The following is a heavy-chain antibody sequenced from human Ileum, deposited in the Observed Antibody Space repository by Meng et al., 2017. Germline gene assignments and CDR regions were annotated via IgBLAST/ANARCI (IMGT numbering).Heavy chain of an antibody. D-gene: IGHD3-16*01. V-gene: IGHV3-74*01. CDR3: ARGARYAYYFDY. CDR2: IKYDGSTT. CDR1: GFTFSDYW. Sequence: GESLKISCAASGFTFSDYWIHWVRQAPGKGLVWVSRIKYDGSTTNYADFVKGRFTISRDNAKNTLYLQINSLTAEDTAVYYCARGARYAYYFDYWGQGTLVTVSS. J-gene: IGHJ4*02.